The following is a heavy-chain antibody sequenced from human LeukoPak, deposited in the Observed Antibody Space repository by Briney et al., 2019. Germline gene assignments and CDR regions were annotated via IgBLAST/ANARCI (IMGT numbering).Heavy chain of an antibody. V-gene: IGHV4-34*01. D-gene: IGHD3-3*01. J-gene: IGHJ4*02. Sequence: SETLSLTCAVYGGSFSGYYWSWIRQPPGKGLEWIGEINRSGSTNYNPSLKSRVTISVDTSKNQFSLKLSSVTAADTAVYYCARGTGVLRFLEWSTAKYYFDYWGQGTLVTVSS. CDR1: GGSFSGYY. CDR2: INRSGST. CDR3: ARGTGVLRFLEWSTAKYYFDY.